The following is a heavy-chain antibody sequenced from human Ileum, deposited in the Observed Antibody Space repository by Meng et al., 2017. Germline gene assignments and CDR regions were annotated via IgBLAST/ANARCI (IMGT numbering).Heavy chain of an antibody. J-gene: IGHJ4*02. CDR1: GYTFTSYD. CDR3: ARGRITMVRGVRSYYFDY. CDR2: MNPNSGNT. V-gene: IGHV1-8*03. Sequence: ASVKVSCRASGYTFTSYDINWVRQATGQGLEWMGWMNPNSGNTGYAQKFQGRVTITRNTSISTDYMELSSLRSEDTAVYYCARGRITMVRGVRSYYFDYWGQGTLVTVSS. D-gene: IGHD3-10*01.